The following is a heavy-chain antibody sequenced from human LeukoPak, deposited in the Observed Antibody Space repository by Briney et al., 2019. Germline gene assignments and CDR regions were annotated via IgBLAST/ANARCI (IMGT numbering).Heavy chain of an antibody. Sequence: ASVKVSCKASGYTLTELSMHWVRQAPGKGLEWMGGFDPEDGETIYAQKFQGRVTMTEDTSTDTAYMELSSLRSEDTAVYYCATSYGQKTYYYYGMDVWGQGTTVTVSS. J-gene: IGHJ6*02. V-gene: IGHV1-24*01. CDR3: ATSYGQKTYYYYGMDV. CDR2: FDPEDGET. CDR1: GYTLTELS. D-gene: IGHD5-18*01.